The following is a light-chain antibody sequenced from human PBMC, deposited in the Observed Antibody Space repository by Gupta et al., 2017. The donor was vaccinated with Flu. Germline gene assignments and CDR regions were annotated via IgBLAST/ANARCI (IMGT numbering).Light chain of an antibody. V-gene: IGLV1-44*01. J-gene: IGLJ3*02. CDR2: YNK. Sequence: QSVLTQPPSASGPPGQRVTISCSGSISNIGGHPVYWYQQLHGTAPKLIVYYNKQRPSGVPDRCGGSKSGNAVSVAISGLQSEEEADDYCEDWDDRLNVHNWVFGGGTKLTVL. CDR3: EDWDDRLNVHNWV. CDR1: ISNIGGHP.